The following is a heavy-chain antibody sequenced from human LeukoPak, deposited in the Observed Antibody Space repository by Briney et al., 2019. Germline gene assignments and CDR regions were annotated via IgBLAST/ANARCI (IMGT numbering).Heavy chain of an antibody. D-gene: IGHD3-16*02. CDR3: ARAGQGQMLSTWFDP. J-gene: IGHJ5*02. V-gene: IGHV5-51*01. CDR1: GSIFTNYW. Sequence: GASLQISCKGSGSIFTNYWIGWVRQMPGKGLECMGIIYPGDSDTRYSPSFQGQVTISADKSISTAYLQWSSLKASDTAMYYCARAGQGQMLSTWFDPWGQGTLVTVSS. CDR2: IYPGDSDT.